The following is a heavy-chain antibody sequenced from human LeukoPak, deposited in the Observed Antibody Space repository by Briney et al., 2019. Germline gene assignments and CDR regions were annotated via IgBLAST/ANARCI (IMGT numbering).Heavy chain of an antibody. J-gene: IGHJ4*02. CDR3: ARDSNGLYDIHDC. CDR1: GGSISSGSYY. V-gene: IGHV4-61*02. CDR2: IYTSGST. Sequence: SETLSLTCTVSGGSISSGSYYWSWIRQPAGKGLEWIGRIYTSGSTNYNPSLKSRVTISVDTSKNQFSLKLSSVTAADTAVYYCARDSNGLYDIHDCWGQGTLVTVSS. D-gene: IGHD3-9*01.